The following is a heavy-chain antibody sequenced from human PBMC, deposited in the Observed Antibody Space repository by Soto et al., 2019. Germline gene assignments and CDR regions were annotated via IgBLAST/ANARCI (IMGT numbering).Heavy chain of an antibody. CDR1: NYNFKKYG. J-gene: IGHJ4*02. Sequence: QIQLVQSGGDVKKPGASVKVSCKASNYNFKKYGISWVRQAPGGGLEWMGWSSADSGITNYTQKVQGGVTMTTDITTNQAYMELRSLRSDDTAVYYCERVPGCDDDFWSGYRGYYHYWGQGTLVTVAS. CDR3: ERVPGCDDDFWSGYRGYYHY. V-gene: IGHV1-18*01. D-gene: IGHD3-3*01. CDR2: SSADSGIT.